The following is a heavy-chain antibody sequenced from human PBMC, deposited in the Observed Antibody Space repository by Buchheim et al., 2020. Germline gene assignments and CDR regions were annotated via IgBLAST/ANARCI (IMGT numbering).Heavy chain of an antibody. J-gene: IGHJ4*02. D-gene: IGHD3-3*01. Sequence: EVQLVESGGGLVKPGGSLRLSCAASGFTFSSYSMNWVRQAPGKGLEWVSSISSSSSYIYYADSVKGRFTISSDNAKNSLYPQMNSLRAEDTAVYYCARAAGSYYDFWSGYDLHCDYWGQGTL. V-gene: IGHV3-21*01. CDR2: ISSSSSYI. CDR1: GFTFSSYS. CDR3: ARAAGSYYDFWSGYDLHCDY.